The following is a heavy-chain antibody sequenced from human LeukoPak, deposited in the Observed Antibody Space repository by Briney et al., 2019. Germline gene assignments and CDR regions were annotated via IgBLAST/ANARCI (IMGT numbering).Heavy chain of an antibody. D-gene: IGHD2-15*01. Sequence: ASVKVSCKASGYTFASYGLSWVRQAPGQGLELMGWISTYNGDTNYAQNLQGRVTMTTDTSTSTAYMELKSLKSDDTAVYYCARHYCSGGSCYGVFDYWGQGTLVTVSS. V-gene: IGHV1-18*01. CDR1: GYTFASYG. J-gene: IGHJ4*02. CDR2: ISTYNGDT. CDR3: ARHYCSGGSCYGVFDY.